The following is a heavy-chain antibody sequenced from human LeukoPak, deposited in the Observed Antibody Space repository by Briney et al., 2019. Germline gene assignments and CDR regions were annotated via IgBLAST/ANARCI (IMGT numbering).Heavy chain of an antibody. V-gene: IGHV1-2*02. CDR2: MNPNSGAT. CDR3: ARSGITTIPNFDY. J-gene: IGHJ4*02. D-gene: IGHD1/OR15-1a*01. Sequence: ASVKVSCKASGYTFSGYYIHWVRQAPGQGLEWMGWMNPNSGATNNAQKFQGRVTLSRHTSISTAYMELRKLRSDDTAVYYCARSGITTIPNFDYWGQGTLVTVSS. CDR1: GYTFSGYY.